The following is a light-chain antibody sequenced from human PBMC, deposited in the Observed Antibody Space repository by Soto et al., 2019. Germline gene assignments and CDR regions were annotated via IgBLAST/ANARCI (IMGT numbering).Light chain of an antibody. J-gene: IGLJ2*01. CDR3: TSYAGSNNLV. Sequence: QSALTQPPSASGSPGQSVTISCTGTSNDIGGYNYVSWYQHHPGKAPRLIIYDVTKRPSGVLARFSGSKSGNTASLTVTELQTYDEAEYFCTSYAGSNNLVFGTGTQLTVL. CDR1: SNDIGGYNY. V-gene: IGLV2-8*01. CDR2: DVT.